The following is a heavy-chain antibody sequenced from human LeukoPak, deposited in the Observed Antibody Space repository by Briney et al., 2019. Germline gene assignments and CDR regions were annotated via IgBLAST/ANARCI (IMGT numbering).Heavy chain of an antibody. D-gene: IGHD2-15*01. V-gene: IGHV3-23*01. CDR3: AKSGLNRFDY. Sequence: GGSLRLSCAASGFTFSSYWMHWVRQAPGKGLEWVSTISGAVGNTHYADSVKGRFTISRDNSKNTLYLQMNSLRAEDTAIYYCAKSGLNRFDYWGQGTLVTVSS. J-gene: IGHJ4*02. CDR2: ISGAVGNT. CDR1: GFTFSSYW.